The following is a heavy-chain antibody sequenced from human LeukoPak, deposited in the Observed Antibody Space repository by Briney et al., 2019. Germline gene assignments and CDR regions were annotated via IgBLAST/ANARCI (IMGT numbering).Heavy chain of an antibody. CDR2: IYTSGST. CDR3: ASGYSSSWRYWFDP. D-gene: IGHD6-13*01. V-gene: IGHV4-4*07. J-gene: IGHJ5*02. Sequence: PSETLSLTCTVSGGSISSYYWSWIRQPAGKGLEWIGRIYTSGSTNYNPSLKSRVTISVDTSKNQFSLKLSSVTAADTAVYYCASGYSSSWRYWFDPWGQGTLVTVSS. CDR1: GGSISSYY.